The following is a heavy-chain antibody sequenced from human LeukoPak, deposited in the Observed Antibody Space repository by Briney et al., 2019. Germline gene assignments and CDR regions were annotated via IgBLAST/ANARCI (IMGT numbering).Heavy chain of an antibody. V-gene: IGHV3-53*01. CDR3: ARGGYSSSWYHFDY. CDR1: GFTFSSYS. D-gene: IGHD6-13*01. Sequence: QPGGSLRLSCAASGFTFSSYSMNWVRQAPGKGLEWVSVIYSGGTTNYADSVKGRFTISRDNSKNTLFLQMNSLRAEDTAVYYCARGGYSSSWYHFDYWGQGTLVTVSS. J-gene: IGHJ4*02. CDR2: IYSGGTT.